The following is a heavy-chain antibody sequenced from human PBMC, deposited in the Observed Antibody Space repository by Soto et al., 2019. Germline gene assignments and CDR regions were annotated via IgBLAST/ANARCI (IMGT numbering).Heavy chain of an antibody. D-gene: IGHD4-4*01. CDR2: INPSGGST. CDR1: GYTFTSYY. V-gene: IGHV1-46*01. J-gene: IGHJ4*02. CDR3: ASESEGTYRLKI. Sequence: ASVKVSCKASGYTFTSYYMHWVRQAPGQGLEWMGIINPSGGSTSYAQKFQGRVTMTRDTSTSTVYMELSSLRSEDTAVYYCASESEGTYRLKIWGQGTLVTVSS.